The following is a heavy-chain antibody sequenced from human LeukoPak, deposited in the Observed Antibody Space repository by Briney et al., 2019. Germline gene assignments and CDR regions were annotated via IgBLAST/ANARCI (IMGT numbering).Heavy chain of an antibody. V-gene: IGHV6-1*01. D-gene: IGHD3-10*01. CDR3: VRGFGYFQH. CDR1: GDSVSSNSGA. J-gene: IGHJ1*01. CDR2: TYYRSRWYN. Sequence: SQTLSLTCAIYGDSVSSNSGAWNWIRQSPSRGLEWLGRTYYRSRWYNDYAVSVKSRITINPDTSKNQFSLQLNSVTPEDTAVYFCVRGFGYFQHWGQGTLVTVSS.